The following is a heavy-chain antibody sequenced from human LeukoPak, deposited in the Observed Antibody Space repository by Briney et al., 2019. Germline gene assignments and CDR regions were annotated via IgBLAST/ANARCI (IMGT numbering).Heavy chain of an antibody. CDR1: GFTFSSYA. Sequence: PGGSLRLSCAASGFTFSSYAMSWVRQAPGKGLEWVSAVTASAGNTYYADSVKGRFTISRDNAKNSLFLQMNSLRAEDTAVYYCARDLGTTMITSLGYWGQGTLVTVSS. J-gene: IGHJ4*02. D-gene: IGHD3-22*01. V-gene: IGHV3-23*01. CDR2: VTASAGNT. CDR3: ARDLGTTMITSLGY.